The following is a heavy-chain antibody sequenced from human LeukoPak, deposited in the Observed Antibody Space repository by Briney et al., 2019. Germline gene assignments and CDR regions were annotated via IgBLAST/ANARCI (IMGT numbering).Heavy chain of an antibody. CDR3: ARLGMQRWLQPLAFDY. CDR2: IYPGDSDT. J-gene: IGHJ4*02. CDR1: GYSFTSYW. V-gene: IGHV5-51*01. D-gene: IGHD5-24*01. Sequence: GESLKISCKGSGYSFTSYWIGWVRQMPGKGLEWMGIIYPGDSDTRYSPSFQGQVTISADKSISTAYLQWSSLKASDTAMYYCARLGMQRWLQPLAFDYWGQGTLVTVSS.